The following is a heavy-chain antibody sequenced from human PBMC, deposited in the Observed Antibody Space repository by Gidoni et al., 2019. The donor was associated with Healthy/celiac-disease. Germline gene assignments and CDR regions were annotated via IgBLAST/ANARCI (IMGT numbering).Heavy chain of an antibody. CDR1: GYTFPSYA. CDR3: ARSIAGRYY. CDR2: INADNGKT. D-gene: IGHD2-21*01. Sequence: QVQLVQSGAEVNKHRASVKVSCHASGYTFPSYAMHWVRQAPGQRLGRMGWINADNGKTKYSKKCQGRDTITRDTYASTAYMELSGLRSEDTAVYYCARSIAGRYYWGQGTLVTVSS. J-gene: IGHJ4*01. V-gene: IGHV1-3*01.